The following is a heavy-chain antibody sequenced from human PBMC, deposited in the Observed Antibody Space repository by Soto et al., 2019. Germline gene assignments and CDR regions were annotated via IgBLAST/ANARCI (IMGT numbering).Heavy chain of an antibody. CDR1: GYTFTNYA. J-gene: IGHJ4*02. D-gene: IGHD6-25*01. CDR3: ARDGVAAGNINFDY. Sequence: ASVTVSCKASGYTFTNYAMHWVRQAPGQRLEWMGWINGGNGNTKYSPKLQDGVTITRDTSASTAYMELSSLRSEDTALYYCARDGVAAGNINFDYWGQGTLVTVSS. V-gene: IGHV1-3*01. CDR2: INGGNGNT.